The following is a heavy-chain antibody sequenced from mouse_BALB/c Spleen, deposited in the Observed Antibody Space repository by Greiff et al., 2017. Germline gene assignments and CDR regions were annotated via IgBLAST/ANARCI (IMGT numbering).Heavy chain of an antibody. D-gene: IGHD1-1*02. CDR3: ARHEGSYLAY. J-gene: IGHJ3*01. Sequence: QVQLQQSGAELVKPGASVKLSCKTSGYTFTSYWIQWVKQRPGQGLGWIGEIFPGTGTTYYNEKFKGKATLTIDTSSSTAYMQLSSLTSEDSAVYSCARHEGSYLAYWGQGTLVTVSA. CDR2: IFPGTGTT. CDR1: GYTFTSYW. V-gene: IGHV1S132*01.